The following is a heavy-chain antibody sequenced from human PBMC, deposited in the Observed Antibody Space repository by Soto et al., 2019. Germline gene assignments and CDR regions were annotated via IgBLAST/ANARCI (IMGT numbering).Heavy chain of an antibody. CDR1: GYTFTSYG. CDR3: ARDGRKELWVEGLNAMDV. Sequence: QIQLVQSGPEVKKPGASVKVSCKASGYTFTSYGISWLRQAPGQGLEGMGWISGYNGQTNYAQKFRGRVTITTDTSTGTAYMEMRSLRSDDTATFYCARDGRKELWVEGLNAMDVWGQGTTVTVSS. J-gene: IGHJ6*02. CDR2: ISGYNGQT. D-gene: IGHD1-26*01. V-gene: IGHV1-18*01.